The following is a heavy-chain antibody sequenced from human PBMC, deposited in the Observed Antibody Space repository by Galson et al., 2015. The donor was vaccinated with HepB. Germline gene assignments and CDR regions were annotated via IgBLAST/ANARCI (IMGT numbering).Heavy chain of an antibody. D-gene: IGHD5-24*01. CDR2: IIPIFGTA. Sequence: SVKVSCKASGGTFNSYAISWVRQAPGQGLEWMGGIIPIFGTANYAQKFQGRVTITADKSTSTAYMEVSSLRSEDTAVYYCAREGKRDGYNFFDYWGQGTLVTVSS. CDR3: AREGKRDGYNFFDY. J-gene: IGHJ4*02. CDR1: GGTFNSYA. V-gene: IGHV1-69*06.